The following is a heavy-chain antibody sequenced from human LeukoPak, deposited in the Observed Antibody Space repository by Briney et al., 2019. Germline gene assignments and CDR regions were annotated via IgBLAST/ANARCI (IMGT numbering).Heavy chain of an antibody. Sequence: SETLSLTCTVSGFSISSGYYWAWIRQPPGKGLEWIGSIYHSGNTYYNPSLKSRVIISVDTSKNQFSLKLSSVTAADTAVYYCARVGSGLAQKYYYYGVDVWGQGTTVTVSS. CDR2: IYHSGNT. J-gene: IGHJ6*02. CDR3: ARVGSGLAQKYYYYGVDV. V-gene: IGHV4-38-2*02. D-gene: IGHD3-3*02. CDR1: GFSISSGYY.